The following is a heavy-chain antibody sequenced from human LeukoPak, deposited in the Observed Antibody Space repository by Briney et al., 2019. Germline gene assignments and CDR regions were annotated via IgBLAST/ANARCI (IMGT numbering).Heavy chain of an antibody. V-gene: IGHV3-49*04. CDR3: TRGRMVAKYYYYYYMDV. CDR2: IRSKAYGGTT. J-gene: IGHJ6*03. CDR1: GFTFSSYS. D-gene: IGHD5-12*01. Sequence: GGSLRLSCAASGFTFSSYSMNWVRQAPGKGLEWVGFIRSKAYGGTTEYAASVKGRFTISRDDSKSIAYLQMNSLKTEDTAVYYCTRGRMVAKYYYYYYMDVWGKGTTVTISS.